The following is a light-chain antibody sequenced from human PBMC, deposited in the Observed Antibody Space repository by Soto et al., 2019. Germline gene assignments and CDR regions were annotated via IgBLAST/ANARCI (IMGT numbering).Light chain of an antibody. Sequence: QSALTQPASVSGSPGQSITISCTGTSSDVGGYNSVSWYQQHPGKAPKLIIYDVSNRPSGASNRFSGSKSGNTASLTISGLQAEDEADYYCNSYTSSGTYVIFGGRTKLTVL. J-gene: IGLJ2*01. CDR2: DVS. CDR1: SSDVGGYNS. CDR3: NSYTSSGTYVI. V-gene: IGLV2-14*01.